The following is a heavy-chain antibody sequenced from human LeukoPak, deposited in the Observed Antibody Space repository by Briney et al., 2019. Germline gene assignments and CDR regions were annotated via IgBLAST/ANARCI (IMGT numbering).Heavy chain of an antibody. CDR1: GFTFRTYS. CDR2: MSYDGSTK. J-gene: IGHJ4*02. V-gene: IGHV3-30*04. CDR3: ARRLLQRGLDY. Sequence: GGSLRLSCAASGFTFRTYSMHWARQAPGKGLEWVAVMSYDGSTKYYADSVKGRFTTSRDDSENTLYLQMNSLSAEDTAVYYCARRLLQRGLDYWGQGTLVTVSS.